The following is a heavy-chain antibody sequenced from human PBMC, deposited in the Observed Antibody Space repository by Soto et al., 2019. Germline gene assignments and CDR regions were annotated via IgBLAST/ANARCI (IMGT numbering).Heavy chain of an antibody. CDR1: CGSVSSGSYY. CDR2: IYYSGST. Sequence: SETLSLTCTVSCGSVSSGSYYWSWMRQPPGKGLEWIGYIYYSGSTNYNPSLKSRVTISVDTSKNQFSLKLSSVTAADTAVYYCARDALTTGTTYAFDIWGQGTMVTVSS. D-gene: IGHD1-1*01. V-gene: IGHV4-61*01. CDR3: ARDALTTGTTYAFDI. J-gene: IGHJ3*02.